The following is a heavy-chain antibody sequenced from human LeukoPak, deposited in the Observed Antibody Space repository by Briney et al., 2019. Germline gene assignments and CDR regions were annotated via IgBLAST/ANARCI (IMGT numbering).Heavy chain of an antibody. D-gene: IGHD2-21*02. CDR1: GFTFSSYW. CDR3: AREGDPAGGAFDI. V-gene: IGHV3-48*04. J-gene: IGHJ3*02. CDR2: ISSSGSTI. Sequence: PGGSLRLSCAASGFTFSSYWMSWVRQAPGKGLEWVSYISSSGSTIYYADSVKGRFTISRDNAKNSLYLQMNSLRAEDTAVYYCAREGDPAGGAFDIWGQGTMVTVSS.